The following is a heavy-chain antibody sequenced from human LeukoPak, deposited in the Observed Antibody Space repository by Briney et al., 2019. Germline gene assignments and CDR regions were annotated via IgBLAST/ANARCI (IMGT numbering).Heavy chain of an antibody. J-gene: IGHJ6*03. Sequence: PGGSLRLSCAASGFTFSSYAMSWVRQAPGKGLEWVSAISGSGGSTYYADSVKGRFTISRDNSKNSLYLQMNSLRAEDTAVYYCAGDRVVIADDHYYYYMDVWGKGTTVTVSS. CDR3: AGDRVVIADDHYYYYMDV. V-gene: IGHV3-23*01. CDR1: GFTFSSYA. D-gene: IGHD2-21*01. CDR2: ISGSGGST.